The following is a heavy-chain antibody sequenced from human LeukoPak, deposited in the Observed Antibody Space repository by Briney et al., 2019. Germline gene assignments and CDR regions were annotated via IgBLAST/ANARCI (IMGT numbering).Heavy chain of an antibody. D-gene: IGHD6-19*01. Sequence: SETLSLTCAVYGGSFSGYYWSWIRQPPGKGLEWIGRIYTSGSTNYNPSLKSRVSMSVDTSKNQFSLKLSSVTAADTAVYYCARGKVVAGTPGQNSWDSWGQGTLVTVSS. CDR3: ARGKVVAGTPGQNSWDS. J-gene: IGHJ4*02. CDR2: IYTSGST. V-gene: IGHV4-59*10. CDR1: GGSFSGYY.